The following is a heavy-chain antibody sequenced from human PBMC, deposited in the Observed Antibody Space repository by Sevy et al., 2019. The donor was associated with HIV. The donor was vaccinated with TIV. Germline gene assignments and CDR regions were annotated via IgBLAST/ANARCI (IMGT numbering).Heavy chain of an antibody. CDR3: ARSVRAAGTFDP. J-gene: IGHJ5*02. CDR2: IKQDGSEK. CDR1: GFTFSNYW. D-gene: IGHD6-13*01. Sequence: GGSLRLSCAASGFTFSNYWMSWIRQAPGKGLEWVACIKQDGSEKYYVDSVKGRFTISRDNAKNSLFVQMNSLRAEDTAMYFCARSVRAAGTFDPSGQRTLVTVSS. V-gene: IGHV3-7*01.